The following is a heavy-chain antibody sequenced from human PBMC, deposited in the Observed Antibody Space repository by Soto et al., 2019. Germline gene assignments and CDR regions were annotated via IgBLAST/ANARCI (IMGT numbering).Heavy chain of an antibody. J-gene: IGHJ6*03. CDR1: GGSISSYY. V-gene: IGHV4-59*08. CDR3: ARHSGLLWFGELLYDYYYYYMDV. D-gene: IGHD3-10*01. CDR2: IYYSGST. Sequence: SETLSLTCTVSGGSISSYYWSWIRQPPGKGLERIGYIYYSGSTNYNPSLKSRVTISVDTSKNQFSLKLSSVTAAHTAVYYCARHSGLLWFGELLYDYYYYYMDVWGKGTTVTVSS.